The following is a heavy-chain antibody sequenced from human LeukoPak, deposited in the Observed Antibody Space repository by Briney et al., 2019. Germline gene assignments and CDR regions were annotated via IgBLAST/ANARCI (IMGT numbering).Heavy chain of an antibody. J-gene: IGHJ4*02. CDR2: ISSSSSYI. V-gene: IGHV3-21*01. CDR1: GFTFSSYS. D-gene: IGHD3-10*01. CDR3: ARGLRGSGSYPNADY. Sequence: GGSLRLSCAASGFTFSSYSMNWVRQAPGKGLEWVSSISSSSSYIYYADSVKGRFTVSRNNAKTSLYLQMDSLRAEDTAVYYCARGLRGSGSYPNADYWGQGTLVTVSS.